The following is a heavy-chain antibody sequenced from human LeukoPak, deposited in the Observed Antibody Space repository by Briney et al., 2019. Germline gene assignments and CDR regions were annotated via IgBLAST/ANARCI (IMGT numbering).Heavy chain of an antibody. V-gene: IGHV3-23*01. CDR1: GFTFSSYW. Sequence: GGSLRLSCAASGFTFSSYWMSWVRQAPGKGLEWVSAISGSGGSTYYADSVKGRFTISRDNSKNTLYLQMNSLRAEDTAVYYCAKHSWPGSWRQPDDYWGQGTLVTVSS. CDR3: AKHSWPGSWRQPDDY. J-gene: IGHJ4*02. D-gene: IGHD2-15*01. CDR2: ISGSGGST.